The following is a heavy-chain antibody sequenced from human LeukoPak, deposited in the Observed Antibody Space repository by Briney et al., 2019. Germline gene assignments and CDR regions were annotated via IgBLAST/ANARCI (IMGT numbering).Heavy chain of an antibody. CDR3: ARLGFCRGDSCLDGY. D-gene: IGHD2-15*01. CDR2: IFYTGGT. J-gene: IGHJ4*02. CDR1: GGTMSTNY. V-gene: IGHV4-59*08. Sequence: SETPSLTCTGSGGTMSTNYWSWMRQPPGKGLEYVGYIFYTGGTNYNPSLKRRVTVSLDTSKNKFYLELSSVTAPDTAVYYCARLGFCRGDSCLDGYWGEGTLVTVSS.